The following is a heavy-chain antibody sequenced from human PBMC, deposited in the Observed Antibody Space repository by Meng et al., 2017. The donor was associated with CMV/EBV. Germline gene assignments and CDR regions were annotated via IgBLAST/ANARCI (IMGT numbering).Heavy chain of an antibody. CDR3: SRGGVVPAASVYGMDV. J-gene: IGHJ6*02. Sequence: ASVKVSCKASGYTFTSYGISWVRQAPGQGLEWMGWISAYNGNTNYAQKLQGRVTMTTDTSTSTAYMELRSLRSDDTAVYYCSRGGVVPAASVYGMDVWGQGTTVTVSS. V-gene: IGHV1-18*01. D-gene: IGHD2-2*01. CDR1: GYTFTSYG. CDR2: ISAYNGNT.